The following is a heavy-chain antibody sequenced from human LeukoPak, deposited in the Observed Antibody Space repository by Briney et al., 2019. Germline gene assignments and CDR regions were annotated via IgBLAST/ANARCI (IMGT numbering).Heavy chain of an antibody. D-gene: IGHD1/OR15-1a*01. CDR1: GFTFDNYA. V-gene: IGHV3-9*01. CDR2: ISWNSGSI. CDR3: AKGVSGTAYFDY. J-gene: IGHJ4*02. Sequence: NPGRSLRLSCAASGFTFDNYAMYWVRQAPGKGLEWVSGISWNSGSIGYADSVKGRFTISRDNAKNSLHLQMNSLRPEDTALYYCAKGVSGTAYFDYWGQGTLVTVSS.